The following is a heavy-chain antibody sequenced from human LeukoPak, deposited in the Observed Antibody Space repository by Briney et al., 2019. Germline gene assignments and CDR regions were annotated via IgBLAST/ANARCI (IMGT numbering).Heavy chain of an antibody. V-gene: IGHV4-39*01. CDR3: ATRRSGSYSEY. Sequence: SETLSLTCTVSGGSVTTSTYYWGWIRQPPGKGLEWIGTIKNSGITHYNPSLKSRLTMSVNTSKNQFSLKLNSVTAADTAVYYCATRRSGSYSEYWGQGILVTVS. D-gene: IGHD1-26*01. CDR2: IKNSGIT. J-gene: IGHJ4*02. CDR1: GGSVTTSTYY.